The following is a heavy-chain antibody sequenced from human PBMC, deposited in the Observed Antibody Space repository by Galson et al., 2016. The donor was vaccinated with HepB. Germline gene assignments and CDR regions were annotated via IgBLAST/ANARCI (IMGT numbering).Heavy chain of an antibody. CDR2: INPNDGST. J-gene: IGHJ6*02. CDR1: GYTFTDYG. V-gene: IGHV1-18*04. Sequence: SVKVSCKASGYTFTDYGHSWVRQAPGQGPEWMGWINPNDGSTKSAEKVQDRVSMTRDMSTTTLYVELRSLRSDDTAVYYCTRSSDFWSMDVWGQGTTVIVSS. D-gene: IGHD3/OR15-3a*01. CDR3: TRSSDFWSMDV.